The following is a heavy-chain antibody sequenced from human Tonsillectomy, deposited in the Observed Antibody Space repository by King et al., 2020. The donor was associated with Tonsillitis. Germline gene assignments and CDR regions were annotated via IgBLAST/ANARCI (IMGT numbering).Heavy chain of an antibody. CDR3: ARTLGDYYDSSGSYY. V-gene: IGHV4-39*01. CDR1: GGSISSSTHY. J-gene: IGHJ4*02. CDR2: IYYSGST. D-gene: IGHD3-22*01. Sequence: QLQESGPGLVKPSETLSLTCTVSGGSISSSTHYWGWIRQPPGKGLEWIGNIYYSGSTYYNPSLSSRVTISVDTSKNQFSLRLTSVTAADTAVYYCARTLGDYYDSSGSYYWGQGTLVTVSS.